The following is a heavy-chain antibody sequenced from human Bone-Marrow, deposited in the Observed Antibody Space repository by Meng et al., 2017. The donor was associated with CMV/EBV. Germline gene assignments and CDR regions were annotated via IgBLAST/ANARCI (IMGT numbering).Heavy chain of an antibody. D-gene: IGHD4-11*01. V-gene: IGHV3-53*01. Sequence: GGSLRLSCAASGFTVSSNYMSWVRQAPGKGLEWVSVIYSGGSTYYADSVKGRFTISRDNSKNTLYLQMNSLRAEDTAVYYCARGPDYSYFDYWGQGTTVTVSS. CDR1: GFTVSSNY. J-gene: IGHJ4*02. CDR2: IYSGGST. CDR3: ARGPDYSYFDY.